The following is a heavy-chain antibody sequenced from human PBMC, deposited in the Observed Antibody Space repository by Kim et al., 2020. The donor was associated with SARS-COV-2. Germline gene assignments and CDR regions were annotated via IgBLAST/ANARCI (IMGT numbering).Heavy chain of an antibody. CDR2: INPNSGGT. J-gene: IGHJ6*02. V-gene: IGHV1-2*06. D-gene: IGHD6-19*01. CDR3: ARDIAVAGTDYYYYGMDV. Sequence: ASVKVSCKASGYTFTGYYMHWVRQAPGQGLEWMGRINPNSGGTNYAQKFQGRVTMTRDTSISTAYMELSRLRSDDTAVYYCARDIAVAGTDYYYYGMDVWGQGTTVTVSS. CDR1: GYTFTGYY.